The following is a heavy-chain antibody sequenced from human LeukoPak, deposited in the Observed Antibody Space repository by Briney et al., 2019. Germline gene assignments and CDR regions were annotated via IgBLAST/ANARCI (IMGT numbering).Heavy chain of an antibody. CDR1: GYTFTDYY. D-gene: IGHD6-19*01. V-gene: IGHV1-2*02. Sequence: ASVKVSCKASGYTFTDYYIYWVRQAPGQGLEWMGWINPHSGDTNYAQKFQGRVTMTRDTSISTAYMELSRLSSDDTAVYYCARGRGIAVAGTPLFDYWGQGILVTVSS. J-gene: IGHJ4*02. CDR2: INPHSGDT. CDR3: ARGRGIAVAGTPLFDY.